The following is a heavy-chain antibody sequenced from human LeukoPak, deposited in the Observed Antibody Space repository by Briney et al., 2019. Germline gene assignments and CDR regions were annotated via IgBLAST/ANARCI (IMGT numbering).Heavy chain of an antibody. CDR2: ISSSAGIT. J-gene: IGHJ4*02. CDR3: AKEAMVRGVIINSFYYFDY. Sequence: GGSLRLSCTASGFTFSSYAMSWVRQAPGKGLEWVSDISSSAGITSYADSVRGRFAISRDNSKNTPYLQMNSLRAEDTAVYYCAKEAMVRGVIINSFYYFDYWGQGTLVTVSS. CDR1: GFTFSSYA. D-gene: IGHD3-10*01. V-gene: IGHV3-23*01.